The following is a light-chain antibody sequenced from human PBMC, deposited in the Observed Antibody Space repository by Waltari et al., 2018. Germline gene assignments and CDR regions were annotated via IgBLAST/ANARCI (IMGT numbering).Light chain of an antibody. Sequence: DVLMTQSPLSLSVTLGQPASISCRSSQSLGHSDGNTYLNWCHQRPGQSPRRLLYKVSTPDAAVPDGCSGSGSGTDFSLQISRVEADDVGVFYCMQATHSPPLTFGGGTKVEIK. CDR1: QSLGHSDGNTY. CDR3: MQATHSPPLT. CDR2: KVS. J-gene: IGKJ4*01. V-gene: IGKV2-30*02.